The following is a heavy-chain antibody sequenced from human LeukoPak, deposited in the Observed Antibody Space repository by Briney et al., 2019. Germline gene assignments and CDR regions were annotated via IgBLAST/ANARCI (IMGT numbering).Heavy chain of an antibody. CDR2: VWYDGSDK. V-gene: IGHV3-33*01. CDR3: ATVGVAGIVDV. D-gene: IGHD6-19*01. Sequence: GGSLRLSCAASGFTFSSYGMHWVRQAPGKGLEWVAVVWYDGSDKYYADSVKGRFTVSRDNSKSTLYLQMNSLRAEDTAVYYCATVGVAGIVDVWGQGTTVTVSS. J-gene: IGHJ6*02. CDR1: GFTFSSYG.